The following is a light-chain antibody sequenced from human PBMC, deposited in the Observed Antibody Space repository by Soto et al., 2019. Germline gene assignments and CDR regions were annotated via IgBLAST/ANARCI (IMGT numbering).Light chain of an antibody. CDR1: QNVRTN. J-gene: IGKJ5*01. CDR2: GAS. Sequence: EIVLTQSPGTLSLSPGERVTLSCRASQNVRTNYLAWYQQKPGQAPRLLIYGASTRASGIPARFSGSGSGTEFTLTISNLQSEDFAVYFCQQYHNWPPITFGQGTRLEIK. CDR3: QQYHNWPPIT. V-gene: IGKV3D-15*01.